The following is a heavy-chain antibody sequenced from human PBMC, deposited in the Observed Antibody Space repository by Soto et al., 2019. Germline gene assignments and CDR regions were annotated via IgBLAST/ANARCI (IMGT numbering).Heavy chain of an antibody. CDR3: ARDGGHPRYNYDSTYFDL. CDR1: GDSINNNY. V-gene: IGHV4-59*01. J-gene: IGHJ2*01. CDR2: VHYSGNT. Sequence: QVQLQESGPGLVKPSETLSLTCSVSGDSINNNYWSWIRQPPGKGLERIGYVHYSGNTNYKPSLKSRVTISVDTSKKQFALKLISTTAADTAVYYCARDGGHPRYNYDSTYFDLWGRGTLVTVSP. D-gene: IGHD3-16*01.